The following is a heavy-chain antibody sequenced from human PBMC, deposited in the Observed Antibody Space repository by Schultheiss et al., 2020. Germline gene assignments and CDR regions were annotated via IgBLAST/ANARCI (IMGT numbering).Heavy chain of an antibody. D-gene: IGHD5-24*01. J-gene: IGHJ4*02. CDR1: GGSFSGYY. Sequence: SETLSLTCAVYGGSFSGYYWSWIRQPPGKGLEWIGTIFYTGSTYYNPSLKSRVTISVDTSTNQFSLKLTSATAADTAVYYCARRSRWLQFDYWGQGTLVTVSS. V-gene: IGHV4-34*12. CDR3: ARRSRWLQFDY. CDR2: IFYTGST.